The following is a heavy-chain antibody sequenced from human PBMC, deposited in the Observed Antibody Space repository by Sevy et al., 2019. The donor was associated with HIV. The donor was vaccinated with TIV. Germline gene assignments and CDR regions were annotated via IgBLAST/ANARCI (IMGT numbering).Heavy chain of an antibody. D-gene: IGHD3-22*01. Sequence: GGSLRLSCVASGFTFSNYAMNWVRQAPGKGLEWVSTIFRGGDGTYYADSVKGRFTISRDNSKDTVYLQLSSLGADDTAVYYWAGALYDSSGSFDALDIWGQGTMVTVSS. V-gene: IGHV3-23*01. J-gene: IGHJ3*02. CDR1: GFTFSNYA. CDR3: AGALYDSSGSFDALDI. CDR2: IFRGGDGT.